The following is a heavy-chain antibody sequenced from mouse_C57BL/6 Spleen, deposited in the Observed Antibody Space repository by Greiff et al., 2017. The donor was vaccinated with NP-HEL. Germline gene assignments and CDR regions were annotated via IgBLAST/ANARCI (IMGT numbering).Heavy chain of an antibody. Sequence: VQLQQPGAELVRPGSSVKLSCKASGYTFTSYWMHWVKQRPIQGLEWIGNIDPSDSETHYNQKFKDKATLTVDKSSSTAYMQLSSLTSEDSAVYYCARGGAATGDYWGQGTSVTVSS. V-gene: IGHV1-52*01. CDR1: GYTFTSYW. CDR2: IDPSDSET. D-gene: IGHD1-2*01. J-gene: IGHJ4*01. CDR3: ARGGAATGDY.